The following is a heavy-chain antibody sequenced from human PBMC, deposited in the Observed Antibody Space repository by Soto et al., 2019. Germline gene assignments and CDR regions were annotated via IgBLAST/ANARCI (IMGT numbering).Heavy chain of an antibody. D-gene: IGHD5-18*01. Sequence: EVQLVESGGGLIQPGGSLRLSCAASGFTVSSNYMSWVRQAPGKGLEWVSVIYSGGSTYYADSVKGRFTISRDNSXTXLXXQMNSLRAADPAVYYCSRVARGDTAMVHYYYSMDVWGQGTTVTVSS. J-gene: IGHJ6*02. CDR2: IYSGGST. CDR3: SRVARGDTAMVHYYYSMDV. V-gene: IGHV3-53*01. CDR1: GFTVSSNY.